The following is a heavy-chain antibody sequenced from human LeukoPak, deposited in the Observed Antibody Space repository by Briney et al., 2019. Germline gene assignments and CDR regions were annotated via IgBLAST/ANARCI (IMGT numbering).Heavy chain of an antibody. D-gene: IGHD3-22*01. V-gene: IGHV4-39*01. Sequence: SETLSLTCTVSGDSTSNSQYYWAWIRQSPGKGLEWIGGVYYTGGTFYNPSLKSRVTVSIDTSRNLFSLKLRSLTAADTAVYYCARQPPWGTMIVVHYFDYWGRGTLVAVSS. CDR2: VYYTGGT. CDR1: GDSTSNSQYY. J-gene: IGHJ4*02. CDR3: ARQPPWGTMIVVHYFDY.